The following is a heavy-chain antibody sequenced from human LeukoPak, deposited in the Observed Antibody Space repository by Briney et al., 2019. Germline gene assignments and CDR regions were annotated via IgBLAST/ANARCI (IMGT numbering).Heavy chain of an antibody. J-gene: IGHJ4*02. CDR2: IGRGPSHT. CDR3: ARDYVTMAPDY. D-gene: IGHD3-10*02. CDR1: GFTFNTYG. V-gene: IGHV3-21*01. Sequence: GGSLRLSCAASGFTFNTYGMNWVRQAPGKGLEWLSYIGRGPSHTYYADAVRGRFVTTTDDPKSSLYLQRSSLRAEDTAVYYCARDYVTMAPDYGGLPTLVTVSS.